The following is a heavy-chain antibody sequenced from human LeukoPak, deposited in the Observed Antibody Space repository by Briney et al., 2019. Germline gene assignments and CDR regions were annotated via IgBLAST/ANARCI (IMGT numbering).Heavy chain of an antibody. CDR2: ISYDGSNK. D-gene: IGHD3-9*01. CDR3: AKDPYYDILTGYSQGTAFDI. CDR1: GFTFSSYG. Sequence: GRSLRLSCAASGFTFSSYGMHWVRQAPGKGLELVAVISYDGSNKYYADSVKGRFTISRDNSKNTLYLQMNSLRAEDTAVYYCAKDPYYDILTGYSQGTAFDIWGQGTMVTVSS. J-gene: IGHJ3*02. V-gene: IGHV3-30*18.